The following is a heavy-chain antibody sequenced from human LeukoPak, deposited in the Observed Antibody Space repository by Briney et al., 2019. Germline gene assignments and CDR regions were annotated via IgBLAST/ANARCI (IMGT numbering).Heavy chain of an antibody. D-gene: IGHD3-10*01. CDR2: IYYSGST. J-gene: IGHJ4*02. V-gene: IGHV4-39*07. CDR3: ARDPGVYYGSGSLDY. Sequence: SETLSLTCTVSGGSISSSSYYWGWVRQPPGTGLEWIGSIYYSGSTYYNPSLKSRVTISVDTSKNQFSLKLSSVTAADTAVYYCARDPGVYYGSGSLDYWGQGTLVTVSS. CDR1: GGSISSSSYY.